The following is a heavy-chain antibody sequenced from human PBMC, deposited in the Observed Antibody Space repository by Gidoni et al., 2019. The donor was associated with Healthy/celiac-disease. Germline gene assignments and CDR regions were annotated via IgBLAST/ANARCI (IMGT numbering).Heavy chain of an antibody. J-gene: IGHJ2*01. Sequence: QLQLQESAPGLVKPAETLSLTCTVSGGSIISSSYYWGWIRQPPGKGLEWIGSIYYSGSTYYNPSLKSRVTISVDTSKNQFSLKLSSVTAADTAVYYCARRSDYGDYYWYFDLWGRGTLVTVSS. CDR2: IYYSGST. CDR1: GGSIISSSYY. V-gene: IGHV4-39*01. CDR3: ARRSDYGDYYWYFDL. D-gene: IGHD4-17*01.